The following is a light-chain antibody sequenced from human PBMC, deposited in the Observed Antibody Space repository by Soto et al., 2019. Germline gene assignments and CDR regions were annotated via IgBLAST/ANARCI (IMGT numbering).Light chain of an antibody. CDR1: SSDVGYYDY. J-gene: IGLJ1*01. Sequence: QSALTQPPSASGFPGQSVTISCTGTSSDVGYYDYVSWYQQHPGKAPKLVIYEVTKRPSGGPDRVSASKSGNTASLTVSGLRDEDEADYYCSSYAGSNNFVFGSGTKLTVL. CDR3: SSYAGSNNFV. V-gene: IGLV2-8*01. CDR2: EVT.